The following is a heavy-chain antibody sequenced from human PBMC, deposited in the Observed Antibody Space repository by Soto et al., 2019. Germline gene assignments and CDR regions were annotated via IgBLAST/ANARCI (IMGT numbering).Heavy chain of an antibody. V-gene: IGHV3-33*01. CDR2: IWYDGSNK. J-gene: IGHJ6*02. Sequence: LRLSCAASGFTFSSYGMHWVRQAPGKGLEWVAVIWYDGSNKYYADSVKGRFTISRDNSKNTLYLQMNSLRAEDTAVYYCARGPPNWGLYYYYYGMDVWGQGTTVTVSS. CDR1: GFTFSSYG. CDR3: ARGPPNWGLYYYYYGMDV. D-gene: IGHD7-27*01.